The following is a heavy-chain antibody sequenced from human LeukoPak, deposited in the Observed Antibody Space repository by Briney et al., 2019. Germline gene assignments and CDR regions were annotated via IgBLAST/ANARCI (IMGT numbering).Heavy chain of an antibody. CDR1: GGSISSYY. CDR3: AIGLRWPDY. CDR2: IYYSGST. D-gene: IGHD4-23*01. V-gene: IGHV4-59*01. Sequence: TSSETLSLTCTVSGGSISSYYWSWLRQPPGKGLEWIGYIYYSGSTNYNPSLKSRVTISVDTSKNQFSLKLSSVTAADTAVYYCAIGLRWPDYWGQGTLVTVSS. J-gene: IGHJ4*02.